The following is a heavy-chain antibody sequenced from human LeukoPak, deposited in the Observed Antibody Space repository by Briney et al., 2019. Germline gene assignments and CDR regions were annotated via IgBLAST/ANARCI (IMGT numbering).Heavy chain of an antibody. Sequence: GGSLRLSCAASGFTFSSYAMSWVRQAPGKGLEWVSAISGGGGGTYYADSVKGRFTISRDNSKNTLYLQMNSLRAEDTAVYYCAKGFGDYYYYYMDVWGKGTTVTVSS. V-gene: IGHV3-23*01. CDR1: GFTFSSYA. CDR2: ISGGGGGT. D-gene: IGHD3-16*01. J-gene: IGHJ6*03. CDR3: AKGFGDYYYYYMDV.